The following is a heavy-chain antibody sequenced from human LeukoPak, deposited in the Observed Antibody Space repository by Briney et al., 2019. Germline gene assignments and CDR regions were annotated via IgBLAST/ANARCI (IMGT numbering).Heavy chain of an antibody. CDR2: IYYSGST. J-gene: IGHJ6*02. CDR3: ERDGYGDHYGMDA. Sequence: SETLSLTCTVSGGSIRSYYWSWIRQPPGKGLEWIGYIYYSGSTNYNPSLKSRVTISVDTSKNQISLRLSSVTAVDTAVYYCERDGYGDHYGMDAWGQGTTVTVSS. D-gene: IGHD4-17*01. CDR1: GGSIRSYY. V-gene: IGHV4-59*01.